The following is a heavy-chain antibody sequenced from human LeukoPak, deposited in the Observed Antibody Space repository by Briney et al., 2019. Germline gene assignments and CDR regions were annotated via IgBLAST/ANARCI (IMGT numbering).Heavy chain of an antibody. Sequence: SETLSLTCAVYGGSFSGYYWSWIRQPPGKGLEWIGEINHSGSTNYNPSLKSRVTVSLDTSKRQFSLKLSSVTAADTAVYYCARTPYCINGICYQRNYFDYWGQGNLVTVSS. CDR3: ARTPYCINGICYQRNYFDY. V-gene: IGHV4-34*01. CDR2: INHSGST. J-gene: IGHJ4*02. D-gene: IGHD2-8*01. CDR1: GGSFSGYY.